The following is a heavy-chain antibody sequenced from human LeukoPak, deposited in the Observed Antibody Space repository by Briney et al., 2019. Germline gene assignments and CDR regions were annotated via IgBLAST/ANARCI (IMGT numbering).Heavy chain of an antibody. CDR2: ISAYNGNT. J-gene: IGHJ6*02. CDR1: GYTFTSYG. D-gene: IGHD1-26*01. Sequence: ASVKVSCKASGYTFTSYGISWVRQAPGQGLEWMGWISAYNGNTNYAPKLQGRVTMTTDTSTSTAYMELRSLRSDDTAVYYCARDVSQWELLYYYYYGMDVWGQGTTVTVSS. CDR3: ARDVSQWELLYYYYYGMDV. V-gene: IGHV1-18*01.